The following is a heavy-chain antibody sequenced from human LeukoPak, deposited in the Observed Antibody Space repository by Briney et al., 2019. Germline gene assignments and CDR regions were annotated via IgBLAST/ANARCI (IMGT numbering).Heavy chain of an antibody. Sequence: PGGSLRLSCAASGFTFSSYGMHWVRQAPGKGLEWVAVIWYDGSNKYYADSVKGRFTISRDNSKNTLYLQMNSLRAEDTAVYYCARDTAMASYYFDYWGQGTLVTVSS. J-gene: IGHJ4*02. V-gene: IGHV3-33*01. CDR2: IWYDGSNK. D-gene: IGHD5-18*01. CDR3: ARDTAMASYYFDY. CDR1: GFTFSSYG.